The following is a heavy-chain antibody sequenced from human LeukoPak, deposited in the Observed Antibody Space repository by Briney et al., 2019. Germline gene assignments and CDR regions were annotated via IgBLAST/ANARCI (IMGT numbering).Heavy chain of an antibody. CDR2: IWFDGSDK. J-gene: IGHJ6*02. D-gene: IGHD6-19*01. Sequence: GRSLRLSCAASGFTFRSYGMQWVRQAPGKGLEWVAVIWFDGSDKKYADSVKGRFTISRDNSKSTLYLQMNSLRAEDTAVCYCATMRRGSGWYADVWGQGTPVTVSS. CDR3: ATMRRGSGWYADV. V-gene: IGHV3-33*01. CDR1: GFTFRSYG.